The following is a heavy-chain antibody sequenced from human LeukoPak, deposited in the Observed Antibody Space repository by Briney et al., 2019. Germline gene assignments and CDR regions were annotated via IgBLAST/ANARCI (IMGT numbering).Heavy chain of an antibody. D-gene: IGHD3-22*01. V-gene: IGHV1-46*01. J-gene: IGHJ4*02. CDR1: GYTFTDYY. CDR3: ARDGDYYDSSGYTDY. Sequence: ASVKVSCKASGYTFTDYYMHWVRQAPGQGLEWMAMINPSGGSTTYAQKFQGRVTMTRDMSTSTVYMELSSLRSEDTAVYYCARDGDYYDSSGYTDYWGQGTLVTVSS. CDR2: INPSGGST.